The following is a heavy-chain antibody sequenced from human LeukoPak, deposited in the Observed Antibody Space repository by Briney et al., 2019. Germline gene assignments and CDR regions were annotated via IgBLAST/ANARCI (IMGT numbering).Heavy chain of an antibody. J-gene: IGHJ6*04. V-gene: IGHV3-30*04. CDR2: ISYDGSNK. D-gene: IGHD5-12*01. Sequence: GGSLRLSCAASGFTFSSYAMHWVRQAPGKGLEWVAVISYDGSNKYYADSVKGRFTISRDNSKNTLSLQINSLRAEDTAVYYCARRGPYSAYDYYYYGMDVWGKGTTVTVSS. CDR1: GFTFSSYA. CDR3: ARRGPYSAYDYYYYGMDV.